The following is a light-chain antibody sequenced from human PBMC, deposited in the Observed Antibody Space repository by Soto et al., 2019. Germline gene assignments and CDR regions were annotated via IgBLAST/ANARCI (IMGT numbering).Light chain of an antibody. Sequence: EIVMTQSPATLSVSPGERATLSCRASQSVSSNLAWYQQKPGQAPRLLIYGASTRATGIPARFSGSGSGTDFTLTISSLQSEDFATYYCQHFKSFPITFGQGTRLEIK. CDR3: QHFKSFPIT. V-gene: IGKV3-15*01. CDR2: GAS. CDR1: QSVSSN. J-gene: IGKJ5*01.